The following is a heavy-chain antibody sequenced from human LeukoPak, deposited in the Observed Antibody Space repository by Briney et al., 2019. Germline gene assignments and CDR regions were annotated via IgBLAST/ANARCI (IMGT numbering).Heavy chain of an antibody. J-gene: IGHJ6*03. CDR1: GGSISSYY. Sequence: PSETLSLTCTVSGGSISSYYWSWIRQPAGKGLEWIGPIYTSGTTNYNPSLKSRVTMSVDTSKNQFSLKLSSVTAADTAVYYCARDRAIAADGTRYYYMDVWGKGTTVTVSS. CDR3: ARDRAIAADGTRYYYMDV. V-gene: IGHV4-4*07. CDR2: IYTSGTT. D-gene: IGHD6-13*01.